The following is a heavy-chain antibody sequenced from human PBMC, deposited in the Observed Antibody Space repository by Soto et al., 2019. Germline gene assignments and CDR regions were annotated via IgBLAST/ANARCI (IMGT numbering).Heavy chain of an antibody. CDR3: ARVGGLAARTFDY. CDR2: FYYSGST. CDR1: GGSISDFY. D-gene: IGHD6-6*01. J-gene: IGHJ4*02. Sequence: SETLSLTCTVSGGSISDFYWSWIRQPPGKGLEWIGYFYYSGSTNYNPSLKSRVTISVDTSKNQFSLNLRSMSPADTAVYYCARVGGLAARTFDYWGPGTLVTVSS. V-gene: IGHV4-59*01.